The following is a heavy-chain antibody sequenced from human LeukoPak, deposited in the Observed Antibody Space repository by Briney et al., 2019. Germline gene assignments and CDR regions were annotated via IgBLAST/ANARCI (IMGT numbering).Heavy chain of an antibody. J-gene: IGHJ4*02. CDR3: ARDKKAWFGSSSSPPDY. V-gene: IGHV1-18*01. CDR1: GYTFTSYG. Sequence: ASVKVSCKASGYTFTSYGISWVRQAPGQGLEWMGWISAYNGNTNYAQKLQGRVTMTTDTSTSTAYMELRSLRSDDTAVYYCARDKKAWFGSSSSPPDYWGQGTLVTVSS. D-gene: IGHD6-6*01. CDR2: ISAYNGNT.